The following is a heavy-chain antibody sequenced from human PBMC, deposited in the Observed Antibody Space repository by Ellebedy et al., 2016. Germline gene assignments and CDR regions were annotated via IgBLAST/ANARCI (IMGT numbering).Heavy chain of an antibody. CDR3: ARGVRLWFGELWAGWFDP. CDR1: GGSISSSSYY. D-gene: IGHD3-10*01. CDR2: IYYSGST. Sequence: SETLSLXCTVSGGSISSSSYYWGWIRQPPGKGLEWIGSIYYSGSTYYNPSLKSRVTISVDTSKNQFSLKLSSVTAADTAVYYCARGVRLWFGELWAGWFDPWGQGTLVTVSS. V-gene: IGHV4-39*07. J-gene: IGHJ5*02.